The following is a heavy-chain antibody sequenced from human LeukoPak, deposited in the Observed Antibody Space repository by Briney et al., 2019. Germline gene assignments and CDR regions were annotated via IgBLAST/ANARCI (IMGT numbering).Heavy chain of an antibody. CDR3: TTESRPYSGSYLEAFDI. V-gene: IGHV3-15*01. CDR1: GFTFSNAW. CDR2: IKSKTDGGTT. Sequence: PGGSLRLSCAASGFTFSNAWMSWVRQAPGKGLEWVGRIKSKTDGGTTDYAAPVKGRFAISRDESKNTLYLQMNSLKTEDTAVYYCTTESRPYSGSYLEAFDIWGQGTMVTVSS. J-gene: IGHJ3*02. D-gene: IGHD1-26*01.